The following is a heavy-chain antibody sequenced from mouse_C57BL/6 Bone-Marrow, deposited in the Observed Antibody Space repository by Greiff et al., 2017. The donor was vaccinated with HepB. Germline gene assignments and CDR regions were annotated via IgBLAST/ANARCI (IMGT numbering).Heavy chain of an antibody. V-gene: IGHV1-59*01. CDR3: ARSRDYDGRFAY. Sequence: VGPGTSVKLSCKASGYTFTSYWMHWVKQRPGQGLEWIGVIDPSDSYTNYNQKFKGKATLTVDTSSSTAYMQLSSLTSEDSAVYYCARSRDYDGRFAYWGQGTLVTVSA. J-gene: IGHJ3*01. D-gene: IGHD2-4*01. CDR2: IDPSDSYT. CDR1: GYTFTSYW.